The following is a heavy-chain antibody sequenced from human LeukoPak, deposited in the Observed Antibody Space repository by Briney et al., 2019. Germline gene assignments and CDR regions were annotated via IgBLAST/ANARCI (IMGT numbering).Heavy chain of an antibody. CDR2: FDPEDGET. V-gene: IGHV1-24*01. Sequence: GASVKVSCKVSVYTLTELSMHWVRHAPGKGLEWMGGFDPEDGETIYAQKFQGRVTMTEDTSTDTAYMELSSLRSEDTAVYYCVPYGSGSYPLDYWGQGTLVTVSS. CDR3: VPYGSGSYPLDY. J-gene: IGHJ4*02. D-gene: IGHD3-10*01. CDR1: VYTLTELS.